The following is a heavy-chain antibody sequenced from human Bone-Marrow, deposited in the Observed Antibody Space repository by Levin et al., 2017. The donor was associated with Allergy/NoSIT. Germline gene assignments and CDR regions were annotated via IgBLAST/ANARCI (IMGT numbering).Heavy chain of an antibody. CDR3: ARERGEGATSGWFDP. J-gene: IGHJ5*02. D-gene: IGHD1-26*01. CDR1: GYTFTGYY. V-gene: IGHV1-2*02. Sequence: ASVKVSCKASGYTFTGYYMHWVRQVPGEGLEWMGWINPKSGGTHYAENFQGRVTMTRDTSINTAYMELSSLRFDDTAVYYCARERGEGATSGWFDPWGQGTLVTVSS. CDR2: INPKSGGT.